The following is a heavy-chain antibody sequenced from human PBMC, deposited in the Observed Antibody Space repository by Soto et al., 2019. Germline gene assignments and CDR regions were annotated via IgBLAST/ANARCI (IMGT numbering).Heavy chain of an antibody. D-gene: IGHD1-1*01. CDR3: AKDKPGTTSFDY. J-gene: IGHJ4*02. Sequence: EVQLLESGGGLVQPRGSLRLSCAASGFTISSNAMYWVRQAPGKGLEWVSAISDRGDTTHYADSVKGRFTISRDTSKNTLYLHLNTLRADDTAVYYCAKDKPGTTSFDYWGQGTLVTVSS. CDR1: GFTISSNA. V-gene: IGHV3-23*01. CDR2: ISDRGDTT.